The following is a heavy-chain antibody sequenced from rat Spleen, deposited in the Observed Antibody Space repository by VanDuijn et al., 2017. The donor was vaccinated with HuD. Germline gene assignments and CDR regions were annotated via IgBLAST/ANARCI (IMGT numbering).Heavy chain of an antibody. CDR1: GFTFSSYV. CDR3: ARRKTYYGHNSVGYYVLDA. V-gene: IGHV5-31*01. Sequence: EVQLVESGGGLVQPGSSLKVSCVASGFTFSSYVMHWFRQAPGKGLEWVASITNTGGSTYYPDSVKGRFTISRDNAKSTLYLQMNSLRSEDTATYYCARRKTYYGHNSVGYYVLDAWGQGASVTVSS. CDR2: ITNTGGST. D-gene: IGHD1-9*01. J-gene: IGHJ4*01.